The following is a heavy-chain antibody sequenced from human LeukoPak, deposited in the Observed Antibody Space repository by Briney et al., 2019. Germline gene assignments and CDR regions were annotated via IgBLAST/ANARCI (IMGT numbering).Heavy chain of an antibody. D-gene: IGHD3-22*01. V-gene: IGHV3-21*01. J-gene: IGHJ4*02. CDR1: GFTVSSNY. Sequence: GGSLRLSCAASGFTVSSNYMSWVRQAPGKGLEWVSSISSSSSYIYYADSVKGRFTISRDNAKNSLYLQMNSLRAEDTAVYYCARDMIVPGRVEYWGQGTLVTVSS. CDR2: ISSSSSYI. CDR3: ARDMIVPGRVEY.